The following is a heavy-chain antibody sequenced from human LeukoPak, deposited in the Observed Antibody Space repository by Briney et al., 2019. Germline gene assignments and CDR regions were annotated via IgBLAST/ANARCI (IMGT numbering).Heavy chain of an antibody. D-gene: IGHD1-26*01. Sequence: GGSLRHSCAASGFTFSSYSMNWVRQAPGKGLEWVSYISSSSSTIYYADSVKGRFTISRDNAKNSLYLQMNSLRAEDTAVYYCARVFSNLVGATSDYWGQGTLVTVSS. J-gene: IGHJ4*02. V-gene: IGHV3-48*04. CDR1: GFTFSSYS. CDR2: ISSSSSTI. CDR3: ARVFSNLVGATSDY.